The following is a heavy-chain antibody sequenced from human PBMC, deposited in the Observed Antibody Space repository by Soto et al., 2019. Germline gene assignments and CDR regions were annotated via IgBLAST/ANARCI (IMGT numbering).Heavy chain of an antibody. Sequence: GGSLRLSCAASGFTVSSNYMSWVRQAPGKGLEWVSVIYSGGSTYYADSVKGRFTISSDNSKNTLYLQMNSLRAEDTAVYYCASPLAYCGGDCYADHDAFDIWGQGTMVTVSS. CDR2: IYSGGST. CDR3: ASPLAYCGGDCYADHDAFDI. J-gene: IGHJ3*02. V-gene: IGHV3-66*01. D-gene: IGHD2-21*02. CDR1: GFTVSSNY.